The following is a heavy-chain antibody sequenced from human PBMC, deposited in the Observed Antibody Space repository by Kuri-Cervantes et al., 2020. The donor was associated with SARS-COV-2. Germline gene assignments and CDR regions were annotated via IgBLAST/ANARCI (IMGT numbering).Heavy chain of an antibody. J-gene: IGHJ4*02. D-gene: IGHD3-3*01. V-gene: IGHV3-33*08. Sequence: GGALRLCCAASGVTFSSYGMHRVRQAPGKGLEWVAVIWYDGSNKYYADSVKGRFTISRDNSKNTLYLQMNSLRAEDTAVYYCARVSHRGSGYQNPPDYWGQGTLVTVSS. CDR2: IWYDGSNK. CDR1: GVTFSSYG. CDR3: ARVSHRGSGYQNPPDY.